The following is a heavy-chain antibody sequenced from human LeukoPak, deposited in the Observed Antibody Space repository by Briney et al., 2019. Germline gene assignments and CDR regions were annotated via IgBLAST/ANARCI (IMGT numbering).Heavy chain of an antibody. D-gene: IGHD1-14*01. CDR1: GYTFTNYY. V-gene: IGHV1-46*01. CDR2: INPSGGVT. J-gene: IGHJ5*02. CDR3: ARDWPGPRKWFDP. Sequence: ASVKVSCKASGYTFTNYYMHWVRQAPGQGLEWMGIINPSGGVTTYAPQFQGRVTMTRDTSTSTVYMELSSLRSDDTAVYYCARDWPGPRKWFDPWGQGTLVTVSS.